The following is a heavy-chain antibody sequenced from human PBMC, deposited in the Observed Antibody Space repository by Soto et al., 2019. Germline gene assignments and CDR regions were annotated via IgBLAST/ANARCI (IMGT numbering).Heavy chain of an antibody. CDR1: GGSFSGYY. Sequence: SETLSLTCAVYGGSFSGYYWSWIRQPPGKGLEWIGEINHSGSTNYNPSLKSRVTISVDTSKNQFSLKLSSVTAADTAVYYCARGGGSIVVVPAAIRYYYYGMDVWGQGTTVTVSS. J-gene: IGHJ6*02. CDR3: ARGGGSIVVVPAAIRYYYYGMDV. CDR2: INHSGST. V-gene: IGHV4-34*01. D-gene: IGHD2-2*01.